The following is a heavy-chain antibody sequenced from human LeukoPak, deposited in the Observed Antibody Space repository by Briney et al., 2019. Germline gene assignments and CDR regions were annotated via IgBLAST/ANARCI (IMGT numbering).Heavy chain of an antibody. CDR3: ARGRVSSSTWYSTYYYYFYMDV. D-gene: IGHD1-1*01. CDR1: DDSITMYY. CDR2: VDHTGST. Sequence: SETLSLTCSVSDDSITMYYWTWIRQPPGKGLEWIGDVDHTGSTNFNPSLNGRVSISRDTPKNLFSLRLRSVTAADPAVYFCARGRVSSSTWYSTYYYYFYMDVWGKGTTVTVSS. V-gene: IGHV4-59*01. J-gene: IGHJ6*03.